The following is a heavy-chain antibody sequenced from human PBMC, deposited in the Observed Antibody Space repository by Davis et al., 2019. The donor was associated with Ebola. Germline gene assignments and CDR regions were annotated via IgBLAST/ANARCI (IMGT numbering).Heavy chain of an antibody. J-gene: IGHJ4*02. Sequence: ASVKVSCKASGYTFTNYGITWVRQAPGQGLEWMGWINPHNGNTNYAQNVQGRVTMTTDTSTSTAYMEVGSLKSDDTAVYYCARASPYCSSTSCYVGGYWGQGTLVTVSS. V-gene: IGHV1-18*04. CDR1: GYTFTNYG. CDR3: ARASPYCSSTSCYVGGY. CDR2: INPHNGNT. D-gene: IGHD2-2*01.